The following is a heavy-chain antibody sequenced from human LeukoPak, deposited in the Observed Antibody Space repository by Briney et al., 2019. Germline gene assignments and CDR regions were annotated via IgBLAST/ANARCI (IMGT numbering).Heavy chain of an antibody. CDR2: IYYSGST. V-gene: IGHV4-30-4*01. J-gene: IGHJ4*02. D-gene: IGHD4-23*01. Sequence: SENLSLTCTVSVGSISSGEYYWSWTRHPPGKGLEWFGYIYYSGSTYYNPSLKSLVTISVDTSKNQFSLKLSSVTAADTAVYYCARDLLNEGNHLDYWGQGTLVTVSS. CDR3: ARDLLNEGNHLDY. CDR1: VGSISSGEYY.